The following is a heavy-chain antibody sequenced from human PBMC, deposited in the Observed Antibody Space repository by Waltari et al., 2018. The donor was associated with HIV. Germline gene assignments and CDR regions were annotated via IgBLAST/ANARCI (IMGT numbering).Heavy chain of an antibody. CDR2: ISSDGSNK. V-gene: IGHV3-30-3*02. Sequence: QVQLVASGGGVVEPGKSRGLSCAAYGFTFSRFPMPWVRQVPGKRLGCVATISSDGSNKFCADSLRGRSNISRDNSKNTLYLHMSSLRPEDTSVYYCVKSNNSAWHNFVDWGQGTLVTVSS. CDR1: GFTFSRFP. D-gene: IGHD3-22*01. J-gene: IGHJ4*02. CDR3: VKSNNSAWHNFVD.